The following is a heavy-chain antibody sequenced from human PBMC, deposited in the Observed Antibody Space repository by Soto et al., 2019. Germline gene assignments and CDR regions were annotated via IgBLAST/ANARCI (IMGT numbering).Heavy chain of an antibody. CDR3: ARGLDYYYGMDV. V-gene: IGHV4-39*01. J-gene: IGHJ6*02. CDR2: IYYSGST. CDR1: GGSISSSSYY. Sequence: QLQLQESGPGLVKPSETLSLTCTVSGGSISSSSYYWGWIRQPPGKGLEWIGSIYYSGSTYYNPSLKSRVTISVDTSKNQFSLKLSSVTAADTAVYYCARGLDYYYGMDVWGQGTTVTVSS.